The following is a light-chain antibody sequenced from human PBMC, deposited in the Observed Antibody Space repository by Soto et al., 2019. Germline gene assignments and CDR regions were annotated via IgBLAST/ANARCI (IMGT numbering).Light chain of an antibody. Sequence: QSTQSPSSVPASLGGRVTITCWASQGIRSWLAWYQQKPGKAPKLLIFAASSLQSGVPSRFSGRGSGTEFTLTISSLQPEDFATYYCPQTASFPLSFGGGTKVDIK. J-gene: IGKJ4*01. CDR1: QGIRSW. CDR3: PQTASFPLS. CDR2: AAS. V-gene: IGKV1D-12*01.